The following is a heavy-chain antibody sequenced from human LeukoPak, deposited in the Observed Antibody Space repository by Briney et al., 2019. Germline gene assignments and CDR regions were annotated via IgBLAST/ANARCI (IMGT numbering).Heavy chain of an antibody. D-gene: IGHD1-26*01. Sequence: SETLSLTCTVSGVSISSTNSYWGWIRQSPRTGLEWIGNIYSSGSTYYNPSLKSRVTISIDTSENQFSLKLTSVTAADTAVYYCARKREGPTTGIDYWGRGTLVTVSS. CDR2: IYSSGST. CDR3: ARKREGPTTGIDY. J-gene: IGHJ4*02. CDR1: GVSISSTNSY. V-gene: IGHV4-39*07.